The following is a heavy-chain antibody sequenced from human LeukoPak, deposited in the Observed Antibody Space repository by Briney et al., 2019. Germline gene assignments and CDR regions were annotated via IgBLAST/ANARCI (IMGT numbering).Heavy chain of an antibody. Sequence: SVKVSCKASGFTFTSSAMQWVRQARGQRLEWIGWIVVGSGNTNYAQKFQERVTITRDMSTSTAYMELSSLRSEDTAVYYCAADGGLTKAPEICYYYYYMDVWGKGTTVTVSS. V-gene: IGHV1-58*02. CDR1: GFTFTSSA. CDR3: AADGGLTKAPEICYYYYYMDV. CDR2: IVVGSGNT. J-gene: IGHJ6*03. D-gene: IGHD4-23*01.